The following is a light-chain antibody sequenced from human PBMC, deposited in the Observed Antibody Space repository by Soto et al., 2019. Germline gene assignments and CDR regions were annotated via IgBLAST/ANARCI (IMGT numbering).Light chain of an antibody. CDR2: KAS. Sequence: DIQMTQSPSTLSASVGDRVTITCRASQSISSQLAWFQQKPGKAPKVLIYKASSFESGVPSRFSGSGSGTVFTLTISCMKSDIFAAYYCKPDNSFGQGIKVDIK. V-gene: IGKV1-5*03. CDR3: KPDNS. CDR1: QSISSQ. J-gene: IGKJ2*01.